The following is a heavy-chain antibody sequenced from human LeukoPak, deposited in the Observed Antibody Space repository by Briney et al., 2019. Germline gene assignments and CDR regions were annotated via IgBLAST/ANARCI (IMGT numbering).Heavy chain of an antibody. D-gene: IGHD3-10*01. J-gene: IGHJ6*02. CDR3: ARGGTLVRGVAILYGMDV. V-gene: IGHV1-8*01. CDR1: GYSITSYD. Sequence: GASVMVSCRASGYSITSYDINWVRQAAGQGLEWVGWMNSSSGNTGYARKFQGRVTLTRDTPINTAYMEVNSLTSEDTAVYYCARGGTLVRGVAILYGMDVWGQGTTVTVSS. CDR2: MNSSSGNT.